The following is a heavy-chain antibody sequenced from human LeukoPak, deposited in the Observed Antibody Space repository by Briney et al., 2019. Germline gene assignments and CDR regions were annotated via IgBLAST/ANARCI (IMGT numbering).Heavy chain of an antibody. CDR3: ARDKVGDYYYYGMDV. Sequence: PGGSLRLSCAASGFTVSSNYMSWLRQAPGKGLEWVSVIYSGGSTYYADSVKGRFTISRDNSKNTLYLQMNSLRAEDTAVYYCARDKVGDYYYYGMDVWGQGTTVTVSS. V-gene: IGHV3-66*01. J-gene: IGHJ6*02. CDR2: IYSGGST. CDR1: GFTVSSNY. D-gene: IGHD3-10*01.